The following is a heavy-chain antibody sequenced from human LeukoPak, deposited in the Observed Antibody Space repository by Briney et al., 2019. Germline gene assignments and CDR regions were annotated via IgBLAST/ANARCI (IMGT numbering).Heavy chain of an antibody. CDR2: INHSGST. CDR1: SGSFSGYY. D-gene: IGHD3-10*01. V-gene: IGHV4-34*01. J-gene: IGHJ5*02. CDR3: ATHLFFRNRTIYYGSGSYRNRFDP. Sequence: PQTMSPTCALYSGSFSGYYWRWIRQPPEKGLEWIGEINHSGSTNYNPSLKSRVTIPVDTSKNQFSLKLSSVTAADTAVYYCATHLFFRNRTIYYGSGSYRNRFDPWGQGTLVTVSS.